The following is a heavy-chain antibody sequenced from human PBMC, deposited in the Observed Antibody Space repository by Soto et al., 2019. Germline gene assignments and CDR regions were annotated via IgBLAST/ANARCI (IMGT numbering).Heavy chain of an antibody. CDR2: IYYSGST. J-gene: IGHJ4*02. CDR3: ASLYTYYYGSGSQNFDY. V-gene: IGHV4-39*01. CDR1: GGSISSSSYY. D-gene: IGHD3-10*01. Sequence: SETLSLTCTVSGGSISSSSYYWGWIRQPPGKGLEWIGSIYYSGSTYYNPSLKSRVTISVDTSKNQFSLKLSSVTAADTAVYYCASLYTYYYGSGSQNFDYWGQGTLVTVSS.